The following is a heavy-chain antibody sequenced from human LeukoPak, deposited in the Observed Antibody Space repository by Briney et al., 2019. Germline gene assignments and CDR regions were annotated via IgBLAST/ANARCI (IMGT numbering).Heavy chain of an antibody. CDR3: ARAVGSVVVPAAMEGGY. CDR1: GFTFSSYG. CDR2: IWYDGSNK. D-gene: IGHD2-2*03. J-gene: IGHJ4*02. Sequence: GGSLRLSCAASGFTFSSYGMHWVRQAPGKGLEWVAVIWYDGSNKYYADSVKGRFTISRDNSKNTLYLQMNSLRAEDTAVYYCARAVGSVVVPAAMEGGYWGQGTLVTVSS. V-gene: IGHV3-33*08.